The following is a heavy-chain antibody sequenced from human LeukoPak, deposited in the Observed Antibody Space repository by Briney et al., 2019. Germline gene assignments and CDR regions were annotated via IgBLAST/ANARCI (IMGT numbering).Heavy chain of an antibody. V-gene: IGHV3-74*01. Sequence: GGSPRLSCAASGFTFSSYWMHWVRQAPGKGLVWVSHINTDGSSTTYADSVEGRLTISRDNAKNTLYLQMNSLRAEDTAVYYCARSGGSSSLGYWGQGTLVTVSS. CDR2: INTDGSST. D-gene: IGHD6-6*01. J-gene: IGHJ4*02. CDR1: GFTFSSYW. CDR3: ARSGGSSSLGY.